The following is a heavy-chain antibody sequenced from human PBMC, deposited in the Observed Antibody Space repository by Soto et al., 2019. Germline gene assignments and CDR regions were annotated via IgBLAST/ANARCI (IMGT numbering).Heavy chain of an antibody. CDR1: GGSISSGGYY. CDR3: ARYMVRGVLTRNYDY. D-gene: IGHD3-10*01. CDR2: IYYSGST. J-gene: IGHJ4*02. V-gene: IGHV4-31*03. Sequence: QVQLQESGPGLVKPSQTLSLTCTVSGGSISSGGYYWSWIRQHPGKGLEWIGYIYYSGSTYYNPSLKSRVTIPVDTSKNQFALKLSSVTAADTAVYYCARYMVRGVLTRNYDYWGQGTLVTVSS.